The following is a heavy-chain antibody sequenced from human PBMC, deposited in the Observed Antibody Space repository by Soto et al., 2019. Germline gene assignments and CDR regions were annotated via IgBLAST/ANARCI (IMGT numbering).Heavy chain of an antibody. D-gene: IGHD2-8*01. CDR1: GGSISSGGYY. CDR2: IYNSGST. CDR3: ARDPEW. Sequence: QVQLQESGPGLVKPSETLSLTCTVSGGSISSGGYYWSWIRQHPGKGLEWIGYIYNSGSTYYNAYLKSRVTISAATSSNQFSLQMNSVAAADTAGYYCARDPEWWGHGTMVTVSS. J-gene: IGHJ3*01. V-gene: IGHV4-31*03.